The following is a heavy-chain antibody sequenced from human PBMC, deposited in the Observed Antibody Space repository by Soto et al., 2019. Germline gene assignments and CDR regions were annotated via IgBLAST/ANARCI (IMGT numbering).Heavy chain of an antibody. D-gene: IGHD2-2*01. V-gene: IGHV4-59*01. CDR1: GGSISSYY. J-gene: IGHJ4*02. CDR2: IYYSGST. Sequence: KPSETLSLTCTVSGGSISSYYWSWIRQPPGKGLEWIGYIYYSGSTNYNPSLKSRVTISVDTSKNQFSLKLSSVTAADTAVYYCARVFWKYQLDYWGQGTLVTVSS. CDR3: ARVFWKYQLDY.